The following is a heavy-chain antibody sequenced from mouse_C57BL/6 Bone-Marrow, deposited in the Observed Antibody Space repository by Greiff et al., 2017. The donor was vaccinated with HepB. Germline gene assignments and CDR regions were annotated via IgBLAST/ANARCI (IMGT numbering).Heavy chain of an antibody. CDR1: GYTFTDYY. V-gene: IGHV1-76*01. CDR3: ARTDYYGSSDY. D-gene: IGHD1-1*01. CDR2: IYPGSGTT. J-gene: IGHJ2*01. Sequence: QVQLKESGAELVRPGASVKLSCKASGYTFTDYYINWVKQRPGQGLEWIARIYPGSGTTYYNEKFKGKATLTAEKSSSTAYMQLSSLTSEDSAVYFCARTDYYGSSDYWGQGTTLTVSS.